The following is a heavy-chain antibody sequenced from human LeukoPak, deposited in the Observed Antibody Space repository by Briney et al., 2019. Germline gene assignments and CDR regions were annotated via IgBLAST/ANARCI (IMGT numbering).Heavy chain of an antibody. CDR3: AKGPGAAVGKRYIQH. CDR1: GFTFDDYA. J-gene: IGHJ1*01. D-gene: IGHD6-13*01. CDR2: TNWDGNTT. Sequence: GGSLRLSCVASGFTFDDYAMHWVRQAPGKGLEWVCLTNWDGNTTFYADSVKGRFTISRDNIKSSLYLQMNSLRPEDSALYYCAKGPGAAVGKRYIQHWGQGTLVTVSS. V-gene: IGHV3-43D*03.